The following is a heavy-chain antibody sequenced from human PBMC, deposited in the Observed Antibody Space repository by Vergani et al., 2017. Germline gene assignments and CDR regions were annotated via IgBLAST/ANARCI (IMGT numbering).Heavy chain of an antibody. J-gene: IGHJ3*02. Sequence: EVQLLESGGDLVQPGGSLRLSCAASGFTFIMHAMSWVRQAPGKGLEWVSTLSASDRRTHYADSVKGRITISRYNSKNTLFLHMNSLRHEDTDVYYCAKVGRSEVAGTFGAFDIWGQGTMVTVSS. CDR3: AKVGRSEVAGTFGAFDI. CDR1: GFTFIMHA. CDR2: LSASDRRT. D-gene: IGHD6-19*01. V-gene: IGHV3-23*01.